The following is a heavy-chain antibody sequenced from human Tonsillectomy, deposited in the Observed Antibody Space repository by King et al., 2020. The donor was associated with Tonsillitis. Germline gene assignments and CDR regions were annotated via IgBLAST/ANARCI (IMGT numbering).Heavy chain of an antibody. D-gene: IGHD6-19*01. J-gene: IGHJ6*02. V-gene: IGHV1-18*04. Sequence: QLVQSGAEVKKPGASVKVSCKASGYTFISYGFSWVRQAPGQGLEWMGWINVYNGNTNYAQKLQGRVTMTTDTSTSTAYMELRSLRSDDTAVYYCARDKAVPYYYGLDVWGQGTTVTVSS. CDR2: INVYNGNT. CDR3: ARDKAVPYYYGLDV. CDR1: GYTFISYG.